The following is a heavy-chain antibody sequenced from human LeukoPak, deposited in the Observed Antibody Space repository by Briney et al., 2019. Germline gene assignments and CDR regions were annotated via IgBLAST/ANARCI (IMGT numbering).Heavy chain of an antibody. CDR1: GGSISNSKYY. J-gene: IGHJ4*02. D-gene: IGHD4-17*01. CDR2: IYYSGST. CDR3: GRHVGWTTATTSRFFD. V-gene: IGHV4-39*01. Sequence: SETLSLTCTVSGGSISNSKYYWGWIRQPPGEGLEWIGGIYYSGSTYYSPSLKSRVTISVDKSRNQFSLRLSSVSAADAAVYYCGRHVGWTTATTSRFFDWGQGTLVIVSS.